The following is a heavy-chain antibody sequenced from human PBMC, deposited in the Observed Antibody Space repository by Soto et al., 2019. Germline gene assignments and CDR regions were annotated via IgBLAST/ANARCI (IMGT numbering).Heavy chain of an antibody. V-gene: IGHV3-23*01. J-gene: IGHJ4*02. CDR2: ISGSGGST. D-gene: IGHD3-22*01. Sequence: GGSLRLSCAASGFTFSSYAMSWVRQAPGKGLEWVSAISGSGGSTYYADSVKGRFTISRDNSKNTLYLQMNSLRAEDTAVYYCAKDRGSYYYDSSGYRHYWGQGTLVTVSS. CDR1: GFTFSSYA. CDR3: AKDRGSYYYDSSGYRHY.